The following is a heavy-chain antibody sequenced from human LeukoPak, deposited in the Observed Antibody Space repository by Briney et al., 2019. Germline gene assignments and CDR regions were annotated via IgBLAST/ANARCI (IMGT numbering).Heavy chain of an antibody. V-gene: IGHV4-59*01. D-gene: IGHD3-3*01. CDR1: GGSISSYY. Sequence: PSETLSLTCIVSGGSISSYYWSWIRQAPGKGLEWIGYIYYSGSTKYNPSLKSRATISVDTSKNQFSLKLRSVTAADTAVYFCARVDFWSGYYPFKYWGQGNLVTVSS. CDR2: IYYSGST. CDR3: ARVDFWSGYYPFKY. J-gene: IGHJ4*02.